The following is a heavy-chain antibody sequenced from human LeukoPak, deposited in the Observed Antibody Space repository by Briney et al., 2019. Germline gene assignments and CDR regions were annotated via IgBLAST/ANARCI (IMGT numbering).Heavy chain of an antibody. CDR2: ISSSSSYI. V-gene: IGHV3-21*01. CDR3: ARAAIVVATISCVPDY. D-gene: IGHD5-12*01. CDR1: GFTFSSYA. J-gene: IGHJ4*02. Sequence: PGGSLRLSCAASGFTFSSYAMSWVRQAPGKGLEWVSSISSSSSYIYYADSVKGRFTISRDNAKNSLYLQMNSLRAEDTAVYYCARAAIVVATISCVPDYWGQGTLVTVSS.